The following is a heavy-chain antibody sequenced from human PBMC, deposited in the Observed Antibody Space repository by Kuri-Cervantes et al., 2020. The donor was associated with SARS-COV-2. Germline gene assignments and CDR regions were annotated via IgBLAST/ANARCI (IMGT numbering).Heavy chain of an antibody. CDR1: GYSFTSYW. J-gene: IGHJ4*02. V-gene: IGHV5-51*01. CDR3: ARLRFLEWLSPFDY. D-gene: IGHD3-3*01. Sequence: GGSLRLSCKGSGYSFTSYWIGWVRQMPGRGLQWMGLIYPGESDTRYSSAFQGQVTMSVDKSINTAYLQWSSLRASDTAIYYCARLRFLEWLSPFDYWGQGTLVTVSS. CDR2: IYPGESDT.